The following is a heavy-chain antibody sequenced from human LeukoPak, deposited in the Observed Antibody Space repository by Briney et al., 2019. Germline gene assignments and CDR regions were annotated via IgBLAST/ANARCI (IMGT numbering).Heavy chain of an antibody. CDR1: GFTFTSYA. CDR2: MSGGGGRT. CDR3: AKDREYSYVYDAFDI. J-gene: IGHJ3*02. V-gene: IGHV3-23*01. Sequence: PGGSLRLSCAASGFTFTSYAMSWVRQAPGKGLGWVSGMSGGGGRTYYADSVKGRFTISRDNSRNTLYLQMNTLRAEDTAVYYCAKDREYSYVYDAFDIWGQGTLVTVSS. D-gene: IGHD3-16*01.